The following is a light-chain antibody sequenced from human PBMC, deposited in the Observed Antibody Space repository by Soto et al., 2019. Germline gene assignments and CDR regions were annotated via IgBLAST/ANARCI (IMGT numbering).Light chain of an antibody. CDR2: EVT. J-gene: IGLJ2*01. CDR3: GAWDDSLNGHVV. V-gene: IGLV2-14*01. Sequence: QSVLTQPASVSGSPGQSITISCTGTSSDVGAYNYVSWYQQYPGKAPKLMIYEVTNRPSGVSNRFSGSKSGNTASLTITRLQSEDEADYYCGAWDDSLNGHVVFGGGTKLTVL. CDR1: SSDVGAYNY.